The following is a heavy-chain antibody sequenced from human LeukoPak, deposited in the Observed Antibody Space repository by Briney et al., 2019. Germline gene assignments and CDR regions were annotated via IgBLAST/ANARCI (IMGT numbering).Heavy chain of an antibody. CDR2: IYPGDSDT. Sequence: GESLTLSCKGSGYSFTSYWIGWVRQMPGKGLERMGLIYPGDSDTIYSPSFQGQVTISADKSISTAYLQWSSLKASDTAMYYCARQLVAFDYWGQGTLVTVSS. J-gene: IGHJ4*02. CDR1: GYSFTSYW. V-gene: IGHV5-51*01. D-gene: IGHD5-12*01. CDR3: ARQLVAFDY.